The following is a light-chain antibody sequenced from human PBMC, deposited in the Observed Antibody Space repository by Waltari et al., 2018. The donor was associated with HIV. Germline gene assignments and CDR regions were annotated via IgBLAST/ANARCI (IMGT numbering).Light chain of an antibody. CDR3: VLYMGSGISV. V-gene: IGLV8-61*01. Sequence: QTVVTQEPSFSVSPGGTVTRTCGLSSGSVSTSYYPSWYQQTPGQAPRTLIHSTNTRSSGVPDRFSGSILGNKAALTITGAQADDESDYYCVLYMGSGISVFGGGTQLTVL. J-gene: IGLJ7*01. CDR2: STN. CDR1: SGSVSTSYY.